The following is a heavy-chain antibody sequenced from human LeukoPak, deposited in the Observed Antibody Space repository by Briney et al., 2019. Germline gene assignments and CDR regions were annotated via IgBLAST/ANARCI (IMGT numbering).Heavy chain of an antibody. CDR2: ISSNGGRT. CDR1: GFTFSSYA. J-gene: IGHJ4*02. D-gene: IGHD3-22*01. V-gene: IGHV3-64D*09. CDR3: VKGITMIAKLPLDY. Sequence: GGSPRLSCSASGFTFSSYAMHWVRQAPGKGLEYVSGISSNGGRTDYADSVKGRFTISRDNSKNTLYLQMSSLRAEDTAVYYCVKGITMIAKLPLDYWGQGTLVTVSS.